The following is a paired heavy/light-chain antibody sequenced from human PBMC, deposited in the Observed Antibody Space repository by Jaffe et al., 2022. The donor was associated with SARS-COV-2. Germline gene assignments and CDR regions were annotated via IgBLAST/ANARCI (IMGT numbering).Light chain of an antibody. J-gene: IGKJ4*01. Sequence: DIQMTQSPSSLSASAGDKVTITCRASQTISNYLNWYQQKPGEAPKLLTYGASSLQSGVPSRFSGSGSGTDFTLTISSLQPEDFATYYCQQTYSAPLTFGGGTKVEIK. CDR1: QTISNY. CDR3: QQTYSAPLT. V-gene: IGKV1-39*01. CDR2: GAS.
Heavy chain of an antibody. J-gene: IGHJ4*02. CDR1: GYTFSSYY. V-gene: IGHV1-46*01. CDR3: ARAVSGRPRLDY. Sequence: QVQLVQSGAEVKKPGASVKVSCKASGYTFSSYYIHWVRQAPGQGLEWMGVIDPIGGRTTYAQRFQGTVTMTRDTSTNTVYMELSSLRSDDTALYYCARAVSGRPRLDYWGQGTLVTVSS. CDR2: IDPIGGRT. D-gene: IGHD6-6*01.